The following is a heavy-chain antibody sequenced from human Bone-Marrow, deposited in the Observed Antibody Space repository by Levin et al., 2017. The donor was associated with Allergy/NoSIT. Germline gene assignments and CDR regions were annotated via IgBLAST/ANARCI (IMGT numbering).Heavy chain of an antibody. CDR3: ARTPGRINRAVSFDY. J-gene: IGHJ4*02. Sequence: GASVKVSCKASGYTFTGYYMHWVRQAPGQGLEWMGWINPNSGGTNYAQKFQGRVTMTRDTSISTAYMELSRLRSDDTAVYYCARTPGRINRAVSFDYWGQGTLVTVSS. CDR1: GYTFTGYY. D-gene: IGHD6-19*01. V-gene: IGHV1-2*02. CDR2: INPNSGGT.